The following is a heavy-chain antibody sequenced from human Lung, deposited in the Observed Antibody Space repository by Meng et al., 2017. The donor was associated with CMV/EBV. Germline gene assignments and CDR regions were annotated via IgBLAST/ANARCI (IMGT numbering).Heavy chain of an antibody. CDR1: GGAFSGYY. V-gene: IGHV4-34*01. Sequence: GYGGAFSGYYWSGIRQPPGKGLEWIGEINHSGSTNYNPSLKSRVTISVDTSKNQFSLKLSSVTAADTAVYYCARRGYGDYFGYFDYWGQGTLVTVSS. CDR3: ARRGYGDYFGYFDY. J-gene: IGHJ4*02. D-gene: IGHD4-17*01. CDR2: INHSGST.